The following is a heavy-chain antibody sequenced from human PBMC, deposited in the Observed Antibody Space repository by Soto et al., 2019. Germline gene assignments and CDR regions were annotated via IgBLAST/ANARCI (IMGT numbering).Heavy chain of an antibody. CDR2: IYSGGST. CDR1: GFTVSSNY. D-gene: IGHD1-26*01. J-gene: IGHJ4*02. CDR3: ASSFTGGVGASAFDY. Sequence: EVQLVESGGGLVQPGGSLRLSCAASGFTVSSNYMSWVRQAPGKGLEWVSVIYSGGSTYYADSVKGRFTISRDNSKNTRDLQMNSLRAEDTAVYYCASSFTGGVGASAFDYWGQGTLVTVSS. V-gene: IGHV3-66*01.